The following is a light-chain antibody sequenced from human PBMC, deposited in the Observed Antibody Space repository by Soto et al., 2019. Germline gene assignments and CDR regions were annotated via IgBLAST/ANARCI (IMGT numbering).Light chain of an antibody. J-gene: IGKJ3*01. Sequence: EIVLTQSPATLSLSPGERATLSCRASQSVSSYLAWYQQKPGQAPRLLIYDASNRATGIPARCSGSWSGTDFTLTISSLEPEDFAVYYCQQRSNWFTFGPGTKVDIK. CDR3: QQRSNWFT. V-gene: IGKV3-11*01. CDR2: DAS. CDR1: QSVSSY.